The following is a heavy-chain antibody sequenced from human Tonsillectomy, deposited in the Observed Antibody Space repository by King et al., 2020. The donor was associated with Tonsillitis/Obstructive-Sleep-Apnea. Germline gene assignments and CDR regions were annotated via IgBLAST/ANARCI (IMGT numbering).Heavy chain of an antibody. CDR3: ARASEPRRDFWCGYAGNWFDP. CDR1: GGTFSSYA. V-gene: IGHV1-69*01. Sequence: QLVQSGAEVKKPGSSVKVSCKASGGTFSSYAISWVRQAPGQGLEWMGGIIPIFGTANYAQKFQGRVTITADESTSTAYMELSSLRSEDTAVYYCARASEPRRDFWCGYAGNWFDPWGQGTLVTVSS. CDR2: IIPIFGTA. J-gene: IGHJ5*02. D-gene: IGHD3-3*01.